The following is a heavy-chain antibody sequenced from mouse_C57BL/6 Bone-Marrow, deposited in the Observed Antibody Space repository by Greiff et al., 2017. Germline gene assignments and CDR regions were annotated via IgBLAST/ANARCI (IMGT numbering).Heavy chain of an antibody. CDR1: GYTFPDYY. Sequence: EVQLQQSGPELVKPGASVKISCKASGYTFPDYYMNWVKQSHGKSLEWIGDINPNNGGTSYNQKFKGKATLTVDKSSSAAYMELRSLTSEDSAVYYCAVTSFAYWGQGTLVTVSA. V-gene: IGHV1-26*01. CDR2: INPNNGGT. J-gene: IGHJ3*01. CDR3: AVTSFAY. D-gene: IGHD2-2*01.